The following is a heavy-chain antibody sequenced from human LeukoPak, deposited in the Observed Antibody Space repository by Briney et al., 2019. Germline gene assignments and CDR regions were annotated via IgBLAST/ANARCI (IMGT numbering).Heavy chain of an antibody. D-gene: IGHD3-22*01. J-gene: IGHJ5*02. CDR2: IYYSGST. CDR1: GGSISSSSYY. CDR3: AREGTKDYDSSGYYYSNWFDP. Sequence: SETLSLTCTVSGGSISSSSYYWGWIRQPPGKGLEWIGSIYYSGSTYYNPSLKSRVTISVDTSKNQFSLKLSSVTAADTAVYYCAREGTKDYDSSGYYYSNWFDPWGQGTLVTVSS. V-gene: IGHV4-39*07.